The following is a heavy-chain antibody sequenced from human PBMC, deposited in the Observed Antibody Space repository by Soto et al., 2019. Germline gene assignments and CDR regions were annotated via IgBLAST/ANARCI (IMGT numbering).Heavy chain of an antibody. CDR2: IDGTGDST. CDR3: AGGLDY. V-gene: IGHV3-23*01. J-gene: IGHJ4*02. CDR1: GLTFSNYG. Sequence: EVQLLESGGGLVQPGRSLRLSRAASGLTFSNYGMKWVRQAPGKGLEWVSGIDGTGDSTYYADSVKGRFTISRDNSKNTLYLQMNSLRAEDTAIYYCAGGLDYWGQGTLVTVSS.